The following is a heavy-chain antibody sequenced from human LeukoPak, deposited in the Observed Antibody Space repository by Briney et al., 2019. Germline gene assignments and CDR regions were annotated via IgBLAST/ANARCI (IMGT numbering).Heavy chain of an antibody. V-gene: IGHV1-46*01. D-gene: IGHD2-2*01. CDR1: GYTFTSYY. J-gene: IGHJ4*02. CDR2: INPSGGST. Sequence: ASVKVSCEASGYTFTSYYMHWVRQAPGQGLEWMGIINPSGGSTSYAQKFQGRVTMTRDMSTSTVYMQLSSLRSEDTAVYYCAREGGYCSSTSCYQSYYFDYWGQGTLVTVSS. CDR3: AREGGYCSSTSCYQSYYFDY.